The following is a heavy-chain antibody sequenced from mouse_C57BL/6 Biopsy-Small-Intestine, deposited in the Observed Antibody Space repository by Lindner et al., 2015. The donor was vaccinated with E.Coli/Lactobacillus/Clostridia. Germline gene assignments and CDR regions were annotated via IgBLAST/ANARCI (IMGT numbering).Heavy chain of an antibody. Sequence: SVKVSCKASGYTFTDFDINWVRQAAGQGLQWMGRIIPMFGTTNYAQKFQGRVTITADESTSTAYMELSSLRSEDTAVYYCARAVNYYGMDVWGQGTTVTVSS. CDR1: GYTFTDFD. J-gene: IGHJ4*01. V-gene: IGHV1-77*01. CDR3: ARAVNYYGMDV. CDR2: IIPMFGTT.